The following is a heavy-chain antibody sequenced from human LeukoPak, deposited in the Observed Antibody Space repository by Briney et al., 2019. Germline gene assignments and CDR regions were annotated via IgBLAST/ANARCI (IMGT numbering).Heavy chain of an antibody. CDR1: GFTFSSYS. D-gene: IGHD5-24*01. CDR2: INSGSSYM. J-gene: IGHJ3*01. CDR3: AREGDGWGPNTFDV. V-gene: IGHV3-48*02. Sequence: PGGSLTLSCAASGFTFSSYSMNWVRQAPGKGLEWVSYINSGSSYMYYPDSVKGRFTISRDNAKNSLYLQMDSLRDEDTAVYYCAREGDGWGPNTFDVWGQGTVVTVSS.